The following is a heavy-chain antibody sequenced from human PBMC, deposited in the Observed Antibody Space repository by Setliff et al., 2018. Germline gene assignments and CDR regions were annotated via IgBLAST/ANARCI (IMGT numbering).Heavy chain of an antibody. Sequence: ASVKVSCKASGYTFTSYYMHWVRQAPGQGLEWMGIINPSGGSTSYAQKFQGRVTMTRDTSTSTVYMELSSLRSEDTAVYYCARDSRGEAGSTRQNTFDYWGQGTLVAVSS. CDR2: INPSGGST. V-gene: IGHV1-46*01. CDR3: ARDSRGEAGSTRQNTFDY. J-gene: IGHJ4*02. D-gene: IGHD2-2*01. CDR1: GYTFTSYY.